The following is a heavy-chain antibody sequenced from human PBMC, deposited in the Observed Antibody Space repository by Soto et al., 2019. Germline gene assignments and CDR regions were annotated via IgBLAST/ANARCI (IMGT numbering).Heavy chain of an antibody. V-gene: IGHV4-31*02. Sequence: YWIGWVRQMPGKGLEWMGNIYYSGSTYYNPSLKSRVTISVDTSKNQFSLKLSSVTAADTAVYYCARASQDHDYDFWSGQLDYWGQGTLVTVPQ. J-gene: IGHJ4*02. CDR2: IYYSGST. CDR3: ARASQDHDYDFWSGQLDY. D-gene: IGHD3-3*01. CDR1: Y.